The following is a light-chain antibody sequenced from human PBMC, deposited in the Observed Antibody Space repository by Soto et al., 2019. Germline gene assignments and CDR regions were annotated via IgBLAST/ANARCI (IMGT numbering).Light chain of an antibody. CDR1: QSVSSN. Sequence: EIVMTQSPATLSVSPGERATLSCRASQSVSSNLAWYQQKPGQAPRLLIYGASTRATGIPARFSGSGSGAEFTLTISSLLSEDFAVYYCQQYYKWPPEAFGQGTKVEIK. CDR2: GAS. CDR3: QQYYKWPPEA. V-gene: IGKV3-15*01. J-gene: IGKJ1*01.